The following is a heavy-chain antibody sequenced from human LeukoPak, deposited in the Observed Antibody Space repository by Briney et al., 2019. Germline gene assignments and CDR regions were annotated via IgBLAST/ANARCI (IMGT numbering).Heavy chain of an antibody. CDR3: AGDSPQQLGTFDY. D-gene: IGHD6-13*01. CDR1: GGSISSYY. J-gene: IGHJ4*02. V-gene: IGHV4-59*01. CDR2: IYYSGRT. Sequence: SETLSLTCTVSGGSISSYYWSWIRQPPGKGLEWIGYIYYSGRTKYNPSLKGRVTISVDTSKNHFSLKLSSVTAADTAVYYCAGDSPQQLGTFDYWGQGTLVTVSS.